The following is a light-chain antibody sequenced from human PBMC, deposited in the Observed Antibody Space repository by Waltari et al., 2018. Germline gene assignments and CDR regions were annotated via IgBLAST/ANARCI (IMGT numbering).Light chain of an antibody. CDR1: QSVSSY. CDR3: QQRSNWPYT. V-gene: IGKV3-11*01. CDR2: DAS. J-gene: IGKJ2*01. Sequence: IVLTQSPATLSFSPGERATLSCRASQSVSSYLAWYQPKPGQAPTPLIYDASNRATGIPARFSGSGSGTDFTLTISSLEPEDFAVYYCQQRSNWPYTFGQGTKLEIK.